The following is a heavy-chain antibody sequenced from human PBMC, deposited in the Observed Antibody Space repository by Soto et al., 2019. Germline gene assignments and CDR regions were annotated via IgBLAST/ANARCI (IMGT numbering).Heavy chain of an antibody. CDR3: ARDPHNYCSSTSCYDAFDI. CDR2: ISAYNGNT. V-gene: IGHV1-18*01. J-gene: IGHJ3*02. CDR1: GYTFTSYG. D-gene: IGHD2-2*01. Sequence: ASVKVSCKASGYTFTSYGISWVRQAPGQGLEWMGWISAYNGNTNYAQKLQGRVTMTTDTSTSTAYMELRSLRSDDTAVYYCARDPHNYCSSTSCYDAFDIWGQGTMVTVSS.